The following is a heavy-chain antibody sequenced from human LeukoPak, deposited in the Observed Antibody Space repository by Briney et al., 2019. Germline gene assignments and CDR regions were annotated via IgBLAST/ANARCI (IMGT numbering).Heavy chain of an antibody. CDR3: ARDGASIDDQYYGLDV. D-gene: IGHD1-1*01. J-gene: IGHJ6*02. V-gene: IGHV3-21*06. CDR2: IRSNSRGI. Sequence: GGSLTLSCAASGFTLTSYTMSWVRQAPGKGLESVSSIRSNSRGINYADSVKGRFTISRDNDKNTVFLEMNSLRAEDTAVYYCARDGASIDDQYYGLDVWGQGTTVTVSS. CDR1: GFTLTSYT.